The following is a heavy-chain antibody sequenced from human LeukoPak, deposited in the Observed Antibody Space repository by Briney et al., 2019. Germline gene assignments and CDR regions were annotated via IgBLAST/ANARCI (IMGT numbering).Heavy chain of an antibody. CDR2: VSGSGST. D-gene: IGHD3-22*01. V-gene: IGHV4-59*01. CDR3: ARARGYFVPDS. CDR1: GDSFTKYY. Sequence: SETLSLTCTVSGDSFTKYYWNWIRQAPGKGLEWIGYVSGSGSTKYNPSLKSRVSMSADTSKNQLSLQLTSLSAADTAEYYCARARGYFVPDSWGPGTLVTVSS. J-gene: IGHJ4*02.